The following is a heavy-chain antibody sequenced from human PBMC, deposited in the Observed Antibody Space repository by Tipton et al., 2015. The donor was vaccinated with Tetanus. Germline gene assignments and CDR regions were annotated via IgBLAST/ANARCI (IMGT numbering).Heavy chain of an antibody. J-gene: IGHJ4*02. Sequence: QVQLVQSGAEVKKPGASVKVSCKASGYTFTGYYMHWVRQAPGQGLEWMGWINPNSGGTNYAQKFQGRVTMIRDTSISTAYMELSRLRSDDTAVYYCARDRRRYYDSSGFDYWGQGTLVTVSS. V-gene: IGHV1-2*02. CDR1: GYTFTGYY. CDR2: INPNSGGT. CDR3: ARDRRRYYDSSGFDY. D-gene: IGHD3-22*01.